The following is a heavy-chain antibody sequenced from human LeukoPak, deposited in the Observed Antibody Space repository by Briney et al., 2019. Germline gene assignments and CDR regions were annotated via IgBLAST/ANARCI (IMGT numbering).Heavy chain of an antibody. Sequence: GASVKVSCKVSGYTLTELSMHWVRQAPGKGLEWMGGFDPEDGETIYAQKFQGRVTMTEDTSTDTAYMELSSLRSEDTAVYYCAIDSSNYYYDSSGYLNAFDIWGQGTMVTVSS. CDR2: FDPEDGET. CDR1: GYTLTELS. D-gene: IGHD3-22*01. CDR3: AIDSSNYYYDSSGYLNAFDI. J-gene: IGHJ3*02. V-gene: IGHV1-24*01.